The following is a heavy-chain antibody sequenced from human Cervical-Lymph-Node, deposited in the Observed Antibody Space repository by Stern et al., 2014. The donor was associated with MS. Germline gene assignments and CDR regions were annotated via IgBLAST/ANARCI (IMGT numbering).Heavy chain of an antibody. CDR3: AKDRSLSWTFDY. D-gene: IGHD6-13*01. Sequence: VQLEESGGGVVQPGRSLRLSCATSGFTFSSSGIHWVRQAPGKGLEWVAVISDDGRDKYYVDSVKGRFTISRDRSKNTVYLQMDSLRGEDTAVYYCAKDRSLSWTFDYWGQGTLVTVSS. J-gene: IGHJ4*02. CDR1: GFTFSSSG. CDR2: ISDDGRDK. V-gene: IGHV3-30*18.